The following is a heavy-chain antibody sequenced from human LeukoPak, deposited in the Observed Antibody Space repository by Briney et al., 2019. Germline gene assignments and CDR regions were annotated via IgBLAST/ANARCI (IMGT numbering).Heavy chain of an antibody. CDR3: ARLVSSWFDP. CDR1: GGSISSYY. D-gene: IGHD2-2*01. J-gene: IGHJ5*02. CDR2: IYYTGRT. V-gene: IGHV4-59*08. Sequence: SETLSLTCTVSGGSISSYYWSWIRQPPGKGLEWIGYIYYTGRTSYNPSLKSRVTISVDTSKNQFSLKLSSVTAADTAVYYCARLVSSWFDPWGQGTLVTVSS.